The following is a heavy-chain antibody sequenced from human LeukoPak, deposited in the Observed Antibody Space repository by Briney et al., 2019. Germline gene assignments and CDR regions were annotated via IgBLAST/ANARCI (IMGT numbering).Heavy chain of an antibody. Sequence: PSETLSLTCAVYGGSFSGYYWGWVRQPPGKALEWIGNIFYSGSTYYSPSLKSRVTISLDTSRNQFPLKLNSVTAADTAVYYCAKSNGYGLIDIWGQGTMVTVSS. CDR1: GGSFSGYY. V-gene: IGHV4-34*12. D-gene: IGHD3-22*01. J-gene: IGHJ3*02. CDR2: IFYSGST. CDR3: AKSNGYGLIDI.